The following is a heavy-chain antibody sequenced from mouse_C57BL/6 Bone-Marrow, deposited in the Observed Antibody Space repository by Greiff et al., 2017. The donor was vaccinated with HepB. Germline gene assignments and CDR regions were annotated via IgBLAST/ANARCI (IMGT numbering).Heavy chain of an antibody. D-gene: IGHD2-14*01. J-gene: IGHJ3*01. Sequence: EVQLQHSGAELVRPGASVKLSCTASGFNIKDDYMHWVKQRPEQGLEWIGWIDPENGDTEYASKFQGKATITADTSSNTAYLQLSSLTSEDAAVYYCTTVPWGAYWGQGTVVTVSA. V-gene: IGHV14-4*01. CDR3: TTVPWGAY. CDR1: GFNIKDDY. CDR2: IDPENGDT.